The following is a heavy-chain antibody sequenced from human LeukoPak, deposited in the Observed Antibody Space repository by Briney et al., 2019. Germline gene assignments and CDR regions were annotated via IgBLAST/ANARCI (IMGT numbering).Heavy chain of an antibody. CDR1: GGSYRGYY. CDR2: ITHSGST. D-gene: IGHD6-19*01. CDR3: ARRAYSSGWYMSGLISWFDP. V-gene: IGHV4-34*01. Sequence: SQTLSLTCAVYGGSYRGYYWRWIHQPPAKALECIGEITHSGSTKHNPSPKSRVTRSGDTSKNQCSLMRSSVTAADTAVYYCARRAYSSGWYMSGLISWFDPWGQGTLVTVSS. J-gene: IGHJ5*02.